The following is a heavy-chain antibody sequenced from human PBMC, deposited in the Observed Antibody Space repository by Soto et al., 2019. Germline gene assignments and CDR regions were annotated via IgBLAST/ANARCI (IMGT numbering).Heavy chain of an antibody. Sequence: QVQLVQSGAEVKKPGASVKVSCKASGYTFTSYGISWVRQAPGQGLEWMGWISAYNGNTNYAQKLQGRVTMTTDTSTSTAYMELRSLRSDDTAVYYCARDSTLRYFDWLSPKTEGHNWFDPWGQGTLVTVSS. J-gene: IGHJ5*02. CDR2: ISAYNGNT. V-gene: IGHV1-18*01. CDR3: ARDSTLRYFDWLSPKTEGHNWFDP. D-gene: IGHD3-9*01. CDR1: GYTFTSYG.